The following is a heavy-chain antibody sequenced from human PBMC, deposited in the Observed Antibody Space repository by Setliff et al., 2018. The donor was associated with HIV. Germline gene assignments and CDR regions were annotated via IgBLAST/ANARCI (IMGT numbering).Heavy chain of an antibody. CDR1: GYTFSTYW. J-gene: IGHJ6*02. CDR2: IYPDKSDT. Sequence: GESLKISCQGSGYTFSTYWIAWVRQTPGKGMDWVGLIYPDKSDTKYRPSLQGQVTISADKSIATAYLQWNNLKATDTAMYYCARHRPYGPLPFGWAYGMDVWGQGTTVTVSS. V-gene: IGHV5-51*01. D-gene: IGHD4-17*01. CDR3: ARHRPYGPLPFGWAYGMDV.